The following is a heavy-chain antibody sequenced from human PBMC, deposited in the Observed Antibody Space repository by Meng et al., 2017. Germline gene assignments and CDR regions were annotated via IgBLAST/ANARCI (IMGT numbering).Heavy chain of an antibody. D-gene: IGHD3-10*01. CDR2: IGTAGDT. V-gene: IGHV3-13*01. Sequence: VQLGGSGGGLVQPGGSLILSCAASGFTFSSYDMHWVRQATGKGLEWVSAIGTAGDTYYPGSVKGRFTISRENAKNSLYLQMNSLRAGDTAVYYCARGVVRGVIYPQFDYWGQGTLVTVSS. CDR1: GFTFSSYD. J-gene: IGHJ4*02. CDR3: ARGVVRGVIYPQFDY.